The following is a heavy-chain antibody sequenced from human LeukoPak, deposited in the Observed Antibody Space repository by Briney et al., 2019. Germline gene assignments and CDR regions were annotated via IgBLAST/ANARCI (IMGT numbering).Heavy chain of an antibody. Sequence: PGGSLRLSCAASGFTFSSYGMHWVRQAPGKGLEWVAFIRYDGSNKYYADSVKGRSTISRDNSKNTLYLQMNSLRAEDTAVYYCARDPFDYDSSGYYRINTNFDYWGQGTLVTVSS. D-gene: IGHD3-22*01. J-gene: IGHJ4*02. CDR1: GFTFSSYG. V-gene: IGHV3-30*02. CDR3: ARDPFDYDSSGYYRINTNFDY. CDR2: IRYDGSNK.